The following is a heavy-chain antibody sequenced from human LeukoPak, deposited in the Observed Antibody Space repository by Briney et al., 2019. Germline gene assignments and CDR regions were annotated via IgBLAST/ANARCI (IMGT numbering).Heavy chain of an antibody. CDR2: IYHSGST. V-gene: IGHV4-30-2*01. J-gene: IGHJ6*02. Sequence: PSQTLSLTCTVSGGSISSGGYYWSWLRQPPGKGLEWIGYIYHSGSTYYNPSLKSRVTIPVDTSKNQFSLKLSSVTAADTAVYYCARDKGRRELLLYGMDVWGQGTTVTVSS. CDR1: GGSISSGGYY. D-gene: IGHD1-26*01. CDR3: ARDKGRRELLLYGMDV.